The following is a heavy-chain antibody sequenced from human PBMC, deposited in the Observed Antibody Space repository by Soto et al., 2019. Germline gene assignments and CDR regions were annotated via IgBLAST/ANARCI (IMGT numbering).Heavy chain of an antibody. Sequence: SETLSLTCTVSGGSISSSNYYWGWIRHPPGKGLEWIGSIFYSGYTYYNPSLKSRVTISVDTSKNQFSLKLNSVTAADTAVYYFARSGYYDDFLFDFWGQRSLVTGSS. CDR1: GGSISSSNYY. D-gene: IGHD4-17*01. J-gene: IGHJ5*01. V-gene: IGHV4-39*01. CDR2: IFYSGYT. CDR3: ARSGYYDDFLFDF.